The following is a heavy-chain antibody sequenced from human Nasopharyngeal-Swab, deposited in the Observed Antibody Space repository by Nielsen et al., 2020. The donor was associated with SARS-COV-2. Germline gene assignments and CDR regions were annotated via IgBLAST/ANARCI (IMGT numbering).Heavy chain of an antibody. CDR1: GFTLRGHW. V-gene: IGHV3-74*01. Sequence: GGSLRLSCVASGFTLRGHWMHWVRQAPGKGLAGVSRIDPAGTATSYADSLKGRFTISRDDAKNTLYLHMNSLRADDTAIYYCARGSSDWNGIDYWGQGTLVTVSS. D-gene: IGHD6-19*01. CDR2: IDPAGTAT. CDR3: ARGSSDWNGIDY. J-gene: IGHJ4*02.